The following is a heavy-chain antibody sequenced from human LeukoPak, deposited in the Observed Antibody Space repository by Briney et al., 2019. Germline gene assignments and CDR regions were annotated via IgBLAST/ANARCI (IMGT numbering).Heavy chain of an antibody. Sequence: QPGGSLRLSCAASGFTFSSYEMNWVRQAPGKGLEWVSAISGSGGSTYYADSVKGRFTISRDNSKNTLYLQMNSLRAEDTAVYYCAKDEEYCSGGSCYQQFIYDYWGQGTLVTVSS. D-gene: IGHD2-15*01. CDR2: ISGSGGST. V-gene: IGHV3-23*01. CDR1: GFTFSSYE. CDR3: AKDEEYCSGGSCYQQFIYDY. J-gene: IGHJ4*02.